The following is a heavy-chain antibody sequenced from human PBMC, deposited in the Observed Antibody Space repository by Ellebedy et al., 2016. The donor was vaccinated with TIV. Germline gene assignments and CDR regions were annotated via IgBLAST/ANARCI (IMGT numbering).Heavy chain of an antibody. CDR3: ARKRLQWFGGLYGMDV. J-gene: IGHJ6*02. Sequence: SETLSLXCAVYGGSFSGYYWSWIRQPPGKGLEWIGEINHSGSTNYNPSLKSRVTISVDTSKNQFSLKLSSVTAADTAVYYCARKRLQWFGGLYGMDVWGQGTTVTVSS. V-gene: IGHV4-34*01. CDR2: INHSGST. CDR1: GGSFSGYY. D-gene: IGHD3-10*01.